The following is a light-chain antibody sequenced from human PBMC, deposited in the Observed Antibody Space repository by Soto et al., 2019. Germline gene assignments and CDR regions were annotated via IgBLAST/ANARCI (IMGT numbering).Light chain of an antibody. CDR1: SRDVGGYNY. V-gene: IGLV2-11*01. Sequence: QSALTQPRSVSGSPAQSVTISCTGSSRDVGGYNYVSWYQQHPGKAPKLTIYDVTKRPSGVTDRFSGSTSGNTASLTISGLQAEDEADYHCCSYAGSGAFVFGAGTKVTVL. CDR3: CSYAGSGAFV. CDR2: DVT. J-gene: IGLJ1*01.